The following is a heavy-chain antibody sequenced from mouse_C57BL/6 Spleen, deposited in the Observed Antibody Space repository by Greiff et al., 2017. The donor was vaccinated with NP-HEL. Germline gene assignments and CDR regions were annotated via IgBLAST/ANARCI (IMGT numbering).Heavy chain of an antibody. Sequence: VQLQQSGAELVKPGASVKISCKASGYAFSSYWMNWVKQRPGKGLEWIGQIYPGDGDTNYHGKFKGKATLTADKSSSTAYMQLSSLTSEDSAVYFCARGGTAPFFDYWGQGTTLTVSS. J-gene: IGHJ2*01. CDR1: GYAFSSYW. CDR3: ARGGTAPFFDY. D-gene: IGHD1-2*01. CDR2: IYPGDGDT. V-gene: IGHV1-80*01.